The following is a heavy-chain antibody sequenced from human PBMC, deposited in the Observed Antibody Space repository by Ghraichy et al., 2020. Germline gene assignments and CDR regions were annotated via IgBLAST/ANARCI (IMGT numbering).Heavy chain of an antibody. CDR1: GGSISSSSYY. CDR3: ARPYCSSTSCYPDAFDI. Sequence: SEILSLTCTVSGGSISSSSYYWGWIRQPPGKGLEWIGSIYYSGSTYYNPSLKSRVTISVDTSKNQFSLKLSSVTAADTAVYYCARPYCSSTSCYPDAFDIWGQGTMVTVSS. D-gene: IGHD2-2*01. J-gene: IGHJ3*02. CDR2: IYYSGST. V-gene: IGHV4-39*01.